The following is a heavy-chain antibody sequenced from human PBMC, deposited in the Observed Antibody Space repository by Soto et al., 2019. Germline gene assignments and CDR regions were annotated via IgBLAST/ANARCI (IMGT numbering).Heavy chain of an antibody. CDR3: ARLVQDIVVVPAATENYYYYYMDV. V-gene: IGHV4-59*08. Sequence: SETLSLTCTVSGGSISSYYWSWIRQPPGKGLEWIGYIYYSGSTNYNPSLKSRVTISVDTSKNQFSLKLSSVTAADTAVYYCARLVQDIVVVPAATENYYYYYMDVWGKGTTVTVSS. CDR2: IYYSGST. J-gene: IGHJ6*03. CDR1: GGSISSYY. D-gene: IGHD2-2*01.